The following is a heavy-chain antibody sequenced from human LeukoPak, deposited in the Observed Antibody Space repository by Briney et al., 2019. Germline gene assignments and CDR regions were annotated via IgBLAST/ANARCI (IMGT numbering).Heavy chain of an antibody. CDR3: ARAQTGDRSAVFDY. CDR1: GGSFSGYY. J-gene: IGHJ4*02. D-gene: IGHD7-27*01. V-gene: IGHV4-34*01. CDR2: INHNGGT. Sequence: SETLSLTCAVYGGSFSGYYWNWIRQPPGKGLEWIGEINHNGGTNYNPSLKGRVTISVDTSKNQFSLRLNSVTAADTAVYYCARAQTGDRSAVFDYWGQGTLVTVSS.